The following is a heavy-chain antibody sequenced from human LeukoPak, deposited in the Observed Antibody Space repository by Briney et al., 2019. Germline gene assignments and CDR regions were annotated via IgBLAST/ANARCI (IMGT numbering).Heavy chain of an antibody. CDR3: ARDPVMSAKVLLTAWDYFDC. J-gene: IGHJ4*02. Sequence: PGGSLRLYCAASGFTFSSYEMNWVRQAPGKGLEWVSYISGSGSTIDYADSVKGRFTISRDNTKNSLYLQMNSLRAEDTAIYFCARDPVMSAKVLLTAWDYFDCWGQGTLVTVSS. CDR2: ISGSGSTI. D-gene: IGHD2-21*02. V-gene: IGHV3-48*03. CDR1: GFTFSSYE.